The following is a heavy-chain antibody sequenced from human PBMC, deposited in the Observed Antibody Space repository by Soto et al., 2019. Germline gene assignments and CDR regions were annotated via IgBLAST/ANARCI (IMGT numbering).Heavy chain of an antibody. CDR3: ARHIAVSGTRGFDF. V-gene: IGHV4-4*02. CDR1: GGSISTNW. J-gene: IGHJ4*01. CDR2: IYHSGAT. Sequence: QVQLQELGPGLMKPSGTLSLTCAVSGGSISTNWWIWVRQPPGKGLEWIGEIYHSGATNYNPSLKNRVTMSVDKSQNHLSLNLNSVTAADTAVYYCARHIAVSGTRGFDFWGHGTLVTVSS. D-gene: IGHD6-19*01.